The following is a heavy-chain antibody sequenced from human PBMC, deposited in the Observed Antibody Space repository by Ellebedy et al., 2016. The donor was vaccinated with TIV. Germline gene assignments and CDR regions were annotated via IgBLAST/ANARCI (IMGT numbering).Heavy chain of an antibody. Sequence: GGSLRLSXAASGFTFSSYSMNWVRQAPGKGLEWVSSISSSSSYIYYADSVKGRFTISRDNAKNSLYLQMNSLRAEDTAVYYCARDPPIYSSSSEVDYYYYMDVWGKGTTVTVSS. CDR1: GFTFSSYS. J-gene: IGHJ6*03. D-gene: IGHD6-6*01. CDR3: ARDPPIYSSSSEVDYYYYMDV. CDR2: ISSSSSYI. V-gene: IGHV3-21*01.